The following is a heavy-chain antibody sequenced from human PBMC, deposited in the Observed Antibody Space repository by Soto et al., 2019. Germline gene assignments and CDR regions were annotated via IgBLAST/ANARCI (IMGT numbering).Heavy chain of an antibody. CDR2: ISAYNGDT. CDR3: ARQALRITLGAQMCFDP. J-gene: IGHJ5*02. CDR1: GYTFSTYV. V-gene: IGHV1-18*01. Sequence: GASVKVSCKASGYTFSTYVINWVRQAPGQGLEWMGWISAYNGDTYYAQKFQGRVTMTTDRHTSTAYMELSRLSSDDTAVYYCARQALRITLGAQMCFDPWGQGTLVTVSS. D-gene: IGHD3-16*01.